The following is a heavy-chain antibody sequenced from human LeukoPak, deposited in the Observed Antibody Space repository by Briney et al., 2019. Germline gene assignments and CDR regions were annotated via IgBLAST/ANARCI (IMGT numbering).Heavy chain of an antibody. D-gene: IGHD6-19*01. CDR3: ARAVGYSSGSQDAFDI. CDR1: GYTLTELS. CDR2: MNPNSGNT. V-gene: IGHV1-8*01. J-gene: IGHJ3*02. Sequence: ASVKVSCKVSGYTLTELSMHWVRQATGQGLEWMGWMNPNSGNTGYAQKFQGRVTMTRNTSINTAYMELSSLRSEDTAVYYCARAVGYSSGSQDAFDIWGQGTMVTVSS.